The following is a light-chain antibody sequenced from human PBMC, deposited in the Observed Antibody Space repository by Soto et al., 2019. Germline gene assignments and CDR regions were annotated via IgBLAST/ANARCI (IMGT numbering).Light chain of an antibody. Sequence: ALRMTQSPSSFSASTGDRVTITCRASQGISSHLAWYQVKPGKAPRLLIYTASCLESGVPSRFSGSGSGTAFNLSISPLQSEDFAVYYCQQYFSYPLPFGGGTKVELQ. CDR2: TAS. V-gene: IGKV1-8*01. CDR3: QQYFSYPLP. J-gene: IGKJ4*01. CDR1: QGISSH.